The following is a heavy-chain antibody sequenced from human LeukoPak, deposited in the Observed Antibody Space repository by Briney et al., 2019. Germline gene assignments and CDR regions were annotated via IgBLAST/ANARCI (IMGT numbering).Heavy chain of an antibody. CDR1: GFTFSTYE. Sequence: GGSLRLSCAASGFTFSTYEMNWVRQAPGKGLEWVSYISSSSNYIYYADSVKGRFTISRDNAKNSLYLQMNSLRAEDTAVYYCAIGSVTGRQRAPPKEWFDPWGQGTPVTVSS. CDR2: ISSSSNYI. J-gene: IGHJ5*02. D-gene: IGHD6-6*01. V-gene: IGHV3-21*05. CDR3: AIGSVTGRQRAPPKEWFDP.